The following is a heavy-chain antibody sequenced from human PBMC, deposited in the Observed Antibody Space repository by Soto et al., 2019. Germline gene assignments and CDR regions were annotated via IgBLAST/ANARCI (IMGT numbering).Heavy chain of an antibody. D-gene: IGHD4-17*01. CDR3: AHRKESRVTTFCDAFDI. Sequence: QITLKESGPTLVKPTQTLTLTCTFSGFSLSTSGVGVGWIRQPPGKALEWLALIYWDDDKRYSPSLKSRLTITKDTSQNQVVFTMTNMDPVDTATYYCAHRKESRVTTFCDAFDIWGQGTMVTVSS. V-gene: IGHV2-5*02. CDR1: GFSLSTSGVG. CDR2: IYWDDDK. J-gene: IGHJ3*02.